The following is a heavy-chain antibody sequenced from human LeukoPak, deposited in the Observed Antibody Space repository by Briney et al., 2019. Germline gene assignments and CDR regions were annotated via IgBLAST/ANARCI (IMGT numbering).Heavy chain of an antibody. D-gene: IGHD3-10*01. V-gene: IGHV4-34*01. CDR2: INHSGST. J-gene: IGHJ4*02. Sequence: PSETLSLSCTVSGGSISSGYYWSWIRQPPGKGLEWIGEINHSGSTNYNPSLKSRVTISVDTSKNQFSLKLSSVTAADTAVYYCASGILWFGEGVPYYFDYWGQGTLVTVSS. CDR3: ASGILWFGEGVPYYFDY. CDR1: GGSISSGYY.